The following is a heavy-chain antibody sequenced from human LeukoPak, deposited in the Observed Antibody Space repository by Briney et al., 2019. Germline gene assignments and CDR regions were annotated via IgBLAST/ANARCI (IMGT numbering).Heavy chain of an antibody. CDR3: VREVVPAANRPTRIDY. D-gene: IGHD2-2*01. CDR2: ISTNGGGT. Sequence: GSLRLSCSASGFTFSNYAMLWVRQAPGKGLEYVSAISTNGGGTYSPDSVKGRFTISRDSSKNTLYLQMSSLRAEDTAVYYCVREVVPAANRPTRIDYWGQGTLVTVSS. CDR1: GFTFSNYA. J-gene: IGHJ4*02. V-gene: IGHV3-64D*09.